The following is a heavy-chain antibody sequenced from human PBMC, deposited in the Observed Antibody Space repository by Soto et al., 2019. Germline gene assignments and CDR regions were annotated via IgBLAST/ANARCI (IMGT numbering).Heavy chain of an antibody. Sequence: SETLSLTCTVSGGSISSYYWSWIRQPPGKGLEWIGYIYYSGSTNYNPSLKSRVTISVDTSKNQFSLKLSSVTAADTAVYYCARTIGNSYYYYMDVWGKGTTVTAP. CDR3: ARTIGNSYYYYMDV. CDR1: GGSISSYY. J-gene: IGHJ6*03. CDR2: IYYSGST. D-gene: IGHD1-1*01. V-gene: IGHV4-59*08.